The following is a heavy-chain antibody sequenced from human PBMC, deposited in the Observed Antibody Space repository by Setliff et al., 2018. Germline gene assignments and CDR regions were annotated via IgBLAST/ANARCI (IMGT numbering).Heavy chain of an antibody. CDR2: VYYSGLT. V-gene: IGHV4-61*01. CDR3: ARGGTYRYFDY. J-gene: IGHJ4*02. Sequence: ETLSLTCNVSGGSISSRTYYWSWIRQPPGKGLEFIGYVYYSGLTNYDPSLKSRVTMSVDSSKNQFSLKLSSVTAADTAVYYCARGGTYRYFDYWGQGALVTVSS. CDR1: GGSISSRTYY.